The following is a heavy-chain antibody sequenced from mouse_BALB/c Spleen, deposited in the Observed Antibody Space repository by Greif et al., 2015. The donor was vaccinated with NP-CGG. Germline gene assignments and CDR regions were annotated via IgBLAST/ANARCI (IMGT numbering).Heavy chain of an antibody. J-gene: IGHJ3*01. V-gene: IGHV5-12-1*01. CDR1: GFAFSSYD. D-gene: IGHD2-10*02. Sequence: EVKLMESGGGLVKPGGSLKLSCAASGFAFSSYDMSWVRQTPEKRLEWVAYISSGGGSTYYPDTVKGRFTTSRDNAKNTLYLQMSSLKSEDTAMYYCARRYGSFAYWGQGTLVTVSA. CDR2: ISSGGGST. CDR3: ARRYGSFAY.